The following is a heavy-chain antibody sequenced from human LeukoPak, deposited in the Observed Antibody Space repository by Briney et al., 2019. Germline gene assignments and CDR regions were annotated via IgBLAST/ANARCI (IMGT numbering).Heavy chain of an antibody. V-gene: IGHV3-30*02. CDR3: AKGLRKLIVGSTEYYFDY. Sequence: GGSLRLSCAASGFTFSSYWMSWVRQAPGKGLEWVAFIRNDGRNKYYADSVKGRFTISRDNSKNTLYLQMNSLRAEDTAVYYCAKGLRKLIVGSTEYYFDYWGQGTLVTVSS. CDR2: IRNDGRNK. CDR1: GFTFSSYW. J-gene: IGHJ4*02. D-gene: IGHD1-26*01.